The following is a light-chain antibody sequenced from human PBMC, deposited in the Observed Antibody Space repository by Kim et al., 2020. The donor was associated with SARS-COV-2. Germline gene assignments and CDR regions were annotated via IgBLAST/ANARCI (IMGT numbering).Light chain of an antibody. Sequence: QLVLTQSPSASASLGASVKLTCTLSSGHSSYAIAWHQQQPEKGPRYLMKLNSDGSHSKGDGIPDRFSGSSSGAERYLTISSLQSEDEADYYCQTWGTGGVFGGGTQLTFL. V-gene: IGLV4-69*01. J-gene: IGLJ3*02. CDR3: QTWGTGGV. CDR2: LNSDGSH. CDR1: SGHSSYA.